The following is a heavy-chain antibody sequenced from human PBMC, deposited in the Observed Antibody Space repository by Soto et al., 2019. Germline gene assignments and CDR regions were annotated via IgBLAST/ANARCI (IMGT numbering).Heavy chain of an antibody. Sequence: QVQLVQSGAEVKKPGASVKVSCKASGYTFTSYGISWVRQAPGQGLEWMGWISAYNGNTNYAQKLQGRVTMTADTATSTEYIELRSLRADATAGYYCARDRGYSDYGNYWGQGPLVTVSS. V-gene: IGHV1-18*01. D-gene: IGHD5-12*01. CDR3: ARDRGYSDYGNY. CDR2: ISAYNGNT. CDR1: GYTFTSYG. J-gene: IGHJ4*02.